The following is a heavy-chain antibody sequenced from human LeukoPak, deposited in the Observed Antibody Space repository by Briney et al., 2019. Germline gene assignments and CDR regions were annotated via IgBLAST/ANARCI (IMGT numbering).Heavy chain of an antibody. D-gene: IGHD3-10*01. V-gene: IGHV4-4*07. CDR3: ARDIRGYYCGSGSYFDY. J-gene: IGHJ4*02. Sequence: SETLSLTCTVSGGSISSYYWSWIRQPAGKGLEWIGRIYTSGSTNYNPSLKSRVTMSVDTSKNQFSLKLSSVTAADTAVYYCARDIRGYYCGSGSYFDYWGQGTLVTVSS. CDR1: GGSISSYY. CDR2: IYTSGST.